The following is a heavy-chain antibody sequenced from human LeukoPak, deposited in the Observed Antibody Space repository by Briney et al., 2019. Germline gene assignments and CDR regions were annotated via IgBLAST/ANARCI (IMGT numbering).Heavy chain of an antibody. CDR1: GFTVSSNY. J-gene: IGHJ4*02. CDR2: IYSGGST. CDR3: ARHYGGNSHHNSEVVDY. D-gene: IGHD4-23*01. V-gene: IGHV3-53*01. Sequence: GGSLRLSCAASGFTVSSNYMSWVRQAPGKGLEWVSVIYSGGSTYYADSVKGRFTISRDNSKNTLYLQMNSLRAEDTAVYYCARHYGGNSHHNSEVVDYWGQGTLVTVSS.